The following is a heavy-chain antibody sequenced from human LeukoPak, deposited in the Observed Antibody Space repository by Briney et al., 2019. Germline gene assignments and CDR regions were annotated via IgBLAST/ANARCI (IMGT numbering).Heavy chain of an antibody. Sequence: GGSLRLSCAASGFTVSSNYMSWVRQAPGKGLEWVSVIYSGGSTYYADSVKGRLTISRDNSKNTLYLQMNSLRAEDTAVYYCAAGDGYHLIFDYWGQGTLVTVSS. V-gene: IGHV3-53*01. CDR2: IYSGGST. CDR1: GFTVSSNY. D-gene: IGHD5-24*01. CDR3: AAGDGYHLIFDY. J-gene: IGHJ4*02.